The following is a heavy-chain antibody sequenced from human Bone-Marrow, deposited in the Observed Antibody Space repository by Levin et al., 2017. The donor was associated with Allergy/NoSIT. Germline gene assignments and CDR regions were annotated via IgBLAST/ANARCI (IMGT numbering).Heavy chain of an antibody. CDR3: AKDLSPRIAVTGNIEY. V-gene: IGHV3-43*01. CDR2: ISWDASTT. D-gene: IGHD6-19*01. J-gene: IGHJ4*02. Sequence: GESLKISCAASGFTFNDYTMHWVRQAPQRGLEWVPLISWDASTTYYADSVRGRFTISRDNSKNALYLQMNSLTTEDTALYYCAKDLSPRIAVTGNIEYWGQGTLVTVSS. CDR1: GFTFNDYT.